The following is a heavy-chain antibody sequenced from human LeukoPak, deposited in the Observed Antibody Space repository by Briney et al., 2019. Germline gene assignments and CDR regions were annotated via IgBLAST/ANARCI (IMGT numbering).Heavy chain of an antibody. V-gene: IGHV3-74*01. J-gene: IGHJ5*02. CDR2: ISSDGSNT. CDR3: ARDRDGYSS. D-gene: IGHD5-24*01. Sequence: PGGSLRLSCAASGFTFSRDWMDWVRHAPGKGLVYVSRISSDGSNTNYADFVKGRFTISRDNAKNTLYLQMNSLRADDTAVYYCARDRDGYSSWGQGTLVTVSS. CDR1: GFTFSRDW.